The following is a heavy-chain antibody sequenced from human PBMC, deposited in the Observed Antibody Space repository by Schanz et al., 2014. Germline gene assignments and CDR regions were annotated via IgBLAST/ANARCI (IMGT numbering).Heavy chain of an antibody. V-gene: IGHV3-30*02. CDR1: GFTFTNLG. CDR3: ARDMTRAPA. J-gene: IGHJ5*02. CDR2: IRYDGSNQ. D-gene: IGHD4-17*01. Sequence: QVQLVESGGGVVQPGGSLRLSCAASGFTFTNLGMHWVRRAPGKGLEWVAFIRYDGSNQYYADSVKGRFTISRDNSKNTLYLQMDTLRVEDTAMFYCARDMTRAPAWGQGTLVTVSS.